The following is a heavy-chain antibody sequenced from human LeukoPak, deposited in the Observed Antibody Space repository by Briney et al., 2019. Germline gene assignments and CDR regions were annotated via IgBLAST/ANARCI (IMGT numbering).Heavy chain of an antibody. J-gene: IGHJ4*02. D-gene: IGHD3-3*01. CDR3: AKLAQMEWLLSPYFDY. Sequence: GGSLRLSCAASGFTFSSYAMSWVRQAPGKGLEGVSAISGSGGSTYYADSVKGRFTISRDNSKNTLYLQMNSLRAEDTAVYYCAKLAQMEWLLSPYFDYWGQGTLVTVSS. V-gene: IGHV3-23*01. CDR1: GFTFSSYA. CDR2: ISGSGGST.